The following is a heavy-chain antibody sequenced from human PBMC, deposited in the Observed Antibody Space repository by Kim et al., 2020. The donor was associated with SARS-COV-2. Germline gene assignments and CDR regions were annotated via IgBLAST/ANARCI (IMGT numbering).Heavy chain of an antibody. J-gene: IGHJ4*02. V-gene: IGHV5-51*01. D-gene: IGHD1-26*01. CDR3: ARSGGSYYDYFDY. Sequence: YTPSFQGQVTISADKSISTAYLQWSSLKASDTAMYYCARSGGSYYDYFDYWGQGTLVTVSS.